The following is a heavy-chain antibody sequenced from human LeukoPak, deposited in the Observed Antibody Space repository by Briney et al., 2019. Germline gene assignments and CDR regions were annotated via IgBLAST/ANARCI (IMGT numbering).Heavy chain of an antibody. D-gene: IGHD6-13*01. J-gene: IGHJ4*02. CDR1: GGTFSSYA. CDR3: ARVGESGYSSSWYFPNFDY. Sequence: SVKVSCKASGGTFSSYAISWVRQAPGQGLEWMGGIIPIFGTANYAQKFQGRVTITADESTSTAYMELSSLRSEDTAAYYCARVGESGYSSSWYFPNFDYWGQGTLVTVSS. V-gene: IGHV1-69*13. CDR2: IIPIFGTA.